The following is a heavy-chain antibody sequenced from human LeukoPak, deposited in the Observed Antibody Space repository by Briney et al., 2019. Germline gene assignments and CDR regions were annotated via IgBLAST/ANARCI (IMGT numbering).Heavy chain of an antibody. CDR1: GYTFTNYY. V-gene: IGHV1-46*01. CDR3: ARPTSIIPAANIYYYYYGMDV. J-gene: IGHJ6*02. CDR2: INPSGGTT. D-gene: IGHD2-2*01. Sequence: GASVKISCEASGYTFTNYYMHWVRQAPGQGLEWMGIINPSGGTTTYAQKFQGRVTMTRDTSTSTVYMELSSLRSEDTAVYYCARPTSIIPAANIYYYYYGMDVWGQGTTVTVSS.